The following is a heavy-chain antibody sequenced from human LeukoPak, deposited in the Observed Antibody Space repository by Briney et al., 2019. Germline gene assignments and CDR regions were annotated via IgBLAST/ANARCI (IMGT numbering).Heavy chain of an antibody. CDR2: ISGSGGST. Sequence: GGSLRLSCAASGFTFSSYAMRWVRPAPGKGLEWVSAISGSGGSTYYADSVKGRFAISRDNSKNTLYLQMNSLRAEDTAVYYCAKGFGGMITFGGVPGYWGQGTLVTVSS. CDR1: GFTFSSYA. V-gene: IGHV3-23*01. J-gene: IGHJ4*02. D-gene: IGHD3-16*01. CDR3: AKGFGGMITFGGVPGY.